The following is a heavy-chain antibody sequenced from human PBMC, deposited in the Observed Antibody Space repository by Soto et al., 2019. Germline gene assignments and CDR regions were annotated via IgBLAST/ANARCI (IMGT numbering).Heavy chain of an antibody. CDR2: TIPIFGTA. CDR1: GGTFSSYA. J-gene: IGHJ5*02. V-gene: IGHV1-69*06. CDR3: ASTPGDKYCTNGVCWGWFDP. Sequence: GASVKVSCKASGGTFSSYAISWVRQAPGQGLEWMGGTIPIFGTANYAQKFQGRVTITADKSTSTAYMELSSLRSEDTAVYYCASTPGDKYCTNGVCWGWFDPWGQGTLVTVSS. D-gene: IGHD2-8*01.